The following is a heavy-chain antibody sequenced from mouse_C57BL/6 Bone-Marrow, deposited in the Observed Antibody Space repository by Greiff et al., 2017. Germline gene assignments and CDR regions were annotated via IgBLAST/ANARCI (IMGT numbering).Heavy chain of an antibody. CDR1: GFNIKDDY. D-gene: IGHD1-1*01. V-gene: IGHV14-4*01. Sequence: VQLKESGAELVRPGASVKLSCTASGFNIKDDYMHWVKQRPEQGLEWIGWIDPENGDTEYASKFQGKATITADTSSNTAYLQLSSLTSEDTAVYYCTPLYYYGSSYAMDYWGQGTSVTVSS. CDR2: IDPENGDT. CDR3: TPLYYYGSSYAMDY. J-gene: IGHJ4*01.